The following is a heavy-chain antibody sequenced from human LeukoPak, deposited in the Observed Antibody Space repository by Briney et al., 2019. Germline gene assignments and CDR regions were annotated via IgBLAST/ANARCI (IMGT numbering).Heavy chain of an antibody. CDR2: ISSNGGST. CDR3: TRYFGGLDY. CDR1: GFTFSSYA. D-gene: IGHD3-9*01. Sequence: PGGSLRLSCAASGFTFSSYAMSWVRQAPGKGLEWVSPISSNGGSTYYADSVKGRFTISRDNAKNTLYLQMNSLKAEDPALYYCTRYFGGLDYWGQGTLVSVSS. V-gene: IGHV3-23*01. J-gene: IGHJ4*02.